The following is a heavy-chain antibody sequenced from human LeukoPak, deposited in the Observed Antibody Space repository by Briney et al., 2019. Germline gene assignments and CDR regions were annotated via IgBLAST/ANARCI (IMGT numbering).Heavy chain of an antibody. D-gene: IGHD3-10*01. CDR3: SRKSSGRGDY. Sequence: GGSLRLSCAVSGFTSSSYSMNWVRQAPGKGLEWVSYISSSSSTIYYADSGKGRFTISRDNAKNSLYLQMNSLRDEDTAVYYCSRKSSGRGDYWGQGTLVTVSS. V-gene: IGHV3-48*02. CDR1: GFTSSSYS. J-gene: IGHJ4*02. CDR2: ISSSSSTI.